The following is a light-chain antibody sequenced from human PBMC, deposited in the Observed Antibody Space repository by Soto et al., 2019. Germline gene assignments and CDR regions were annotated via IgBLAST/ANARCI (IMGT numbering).Light chain of an antibody. J-gene: IGKJ1*01. V-gene: IGKV3-15*01. CDR3: QQTKDWPAT. Sequence: DILMTQSPATLSVSPGERATLSCRASQSVSRYLAWYQQKPGQAPRLLIYDASTRAAGIPVRFSGSGSGTEFTLTISGLQSEDFGVYYCQQTKDWPATFGQGTKVDIK. CDR2: DAS. CDR1: QSVSRY.